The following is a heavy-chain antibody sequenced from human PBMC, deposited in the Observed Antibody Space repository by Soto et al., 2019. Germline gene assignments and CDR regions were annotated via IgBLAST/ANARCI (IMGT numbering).Heavy chain of an antibody. V-gene: IGHV4-59*01. J-gene: IGHJ6*02. CDR3: ARETDHGDRYNFYYAMDV. D-gene: IGHD4-17*01. CDR2: IYYSGST. Sequence: KTSETLSLTCTVSGGSISSYYWSWIRQPPGKGLEWIGYIYYSGSTNYNPSLKSRVTISVDTSKNQFSLKLSSVTAADTAVYYCARETDHGDRYNFYYAMDVWGQGTTVTVSS. CDR1: GGSISSYY.